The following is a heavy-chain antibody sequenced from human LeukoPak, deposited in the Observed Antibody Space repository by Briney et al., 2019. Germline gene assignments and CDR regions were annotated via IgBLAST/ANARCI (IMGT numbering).Heavy chain of an antibody. CDR3: ARVRGSYGV. CDR1: GYTFSDYW. V-gene: IGHV3-74*03. J-gene: IGHJ4*02. CDR2: VNSDGSST. D-gene: IGHD1-26*01. Sequence: PGGSLRLSCSASGYTFSDYWMHWVRHVPGKGPVWVSRVNSDGSSTAYADSVKGRFTISRDNAKNTLHLQMDSLRVEDTAVYYCARVRGSYGVWGQGTLVTVSS.